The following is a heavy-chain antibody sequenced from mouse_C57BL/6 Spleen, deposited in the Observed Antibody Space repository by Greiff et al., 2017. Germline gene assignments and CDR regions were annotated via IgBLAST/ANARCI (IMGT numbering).Heavy chain of an antibody. CDR2: ISYDGSN. CDR3: ASIYYDSFDY. D-gene: IGHD2-1*01. CDR1: GYSITSGYY. J-gene: IGHJ2*01. V-gene: IGHV3-6*01. Sequence: EVKVEESGPGLVKPSQSLSLTCSVTGYSITSGYYWNWIRQFPGNKLEWMGYISYDGSNNYNPSLKNRISITRDTSKNQFFLKLNSVTTEDTATYYCASIYYDSFDYWGQGTTLTVSS.